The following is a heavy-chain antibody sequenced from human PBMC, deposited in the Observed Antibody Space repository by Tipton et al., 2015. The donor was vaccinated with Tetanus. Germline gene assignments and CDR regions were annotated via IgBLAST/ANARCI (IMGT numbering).Heavy chain of an antibody. Sequence: TLSLTCTVSGGSIRGGTFYWGWIRQPPGKGLEWIGSIYESGDTYYIPSLKSRVTISVDTSKNQFSLNLNSMAAADTGVYYCASHQGGCFFPFDCWGQGILVTVSS. CDR1: GGSIRGGTFY. J-gene: IGHJ4*02. V-gene: IGHV4-39*01. CDR2: IYESGDT. CDR3: ASHQGGCFFPFDC. D-gene: IGHD1-26*01.